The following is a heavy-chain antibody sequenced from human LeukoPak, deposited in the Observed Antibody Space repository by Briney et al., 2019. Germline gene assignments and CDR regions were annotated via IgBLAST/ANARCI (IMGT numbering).Heavy chain of an antibody. J-gene: IGHJ4*02. Sequence: ASVKVSCKVSGYTLTELSMHWVRQAPGKGLEWMGGFDPEDSETIYAQKFQGRVTMTEDTSTDTAYMELSSLRSEDTAVYYCATAPYSSGWYFDYWGQGTLVTVSS. CDR2: FDPEDSET. CDR3: ATAPYSSGWYFDY. CDR1: GYTLTELS. D-gene: IGHD6-19*01. V-gene: IGHV1-24*01.